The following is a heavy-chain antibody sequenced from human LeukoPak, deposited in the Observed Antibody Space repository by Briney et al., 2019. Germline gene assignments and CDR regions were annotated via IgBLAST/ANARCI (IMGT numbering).Heavy chain of an antibody. CDR3: STSRLLQSFDC. CDR2: ISSTGGTT. Sequence: GGSLRLSCAASGFTFSSYAMSWVRQAPGKGLEWVSLISSTGGTTYYADSVKGRFTISRDNSENTQYLQMKSLRAEDTAVYYCSTSRLLQSFDCWGQGTLVTVSS. CDR1: GFTFSSYA. D-gene: IGHD2-21*02. V-gene: IGHV3-23*01. J-gene: IGHJ4*02.